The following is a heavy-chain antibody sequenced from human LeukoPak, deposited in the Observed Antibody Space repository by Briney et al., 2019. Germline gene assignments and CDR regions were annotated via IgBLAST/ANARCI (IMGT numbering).Heavy chain of an antibody. J-gene: IGHJ4*02. Sequence: PGGSLRLSCAASGFTFSSYSMNWVRQAPGKGLEWVSSISSSSSYIYYADSVKGRFTISRDNAKNSLYLQMNSLRAEDTALYYCAKSRGAFWFGELLNYWGQGTLVTVSS. V-gene: IGHV3-21*04. CDR3: AKSRGAFWFGELLNY. CDR1: GFTFSSYS. CDR2: ISSSSSYI. D-gene: IGHD3-10*01.